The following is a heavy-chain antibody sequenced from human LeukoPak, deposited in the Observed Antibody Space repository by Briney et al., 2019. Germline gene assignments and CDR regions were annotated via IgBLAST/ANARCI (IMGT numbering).Heavy chain of an antibody. CDR1: GGSISNGDYY. Sequence: SETLSLTCTVSGGSISNGDYYWSWFRQHPGKGLEWIGYICYSGTTYYNPSLKSRVSISVDTSKNQFSLKLTSVTAADTAVYYCARGGSYWRHDAFDIWGQGTMVTVSS. D-gene: IGHD1-26*01. V-gene: IGHV4-31*03. CDR2: ICYSGTT. J-gene: IGHJ3*02. CDR3: ARGGSYWRHDAFDI.